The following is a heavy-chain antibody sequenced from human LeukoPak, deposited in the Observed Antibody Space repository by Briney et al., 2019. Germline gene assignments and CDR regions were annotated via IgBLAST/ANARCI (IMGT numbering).Heavy chain of an antibody. J-gene: IGHJ6*03. V-gene: IGHV1-69*05. CDR3: ARVPAAIGYYYYYMDV. Sequence: GASVKVSCKASGGTFSSYAISWVRQAPGQGLEWMGGIIPIFGTANYAQKFQGRVTITTDESTSTAYMELSSLRSEDTAVYYCARVPAAIGYYYYYMDVWGKGTTVTVSS. CDR2: IIPIFGTA. D-gene: IGHD2-2*01. CDR1: GGTFSSYA.